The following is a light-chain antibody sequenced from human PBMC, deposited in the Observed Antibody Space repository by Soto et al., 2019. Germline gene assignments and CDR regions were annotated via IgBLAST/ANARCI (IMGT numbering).Light chain of an antibody. CDR2: GPS. CDR3: QQYNNWPRT. J-gene: IGKJ1*01. Sequence: EIVMTQSPATLSVSPGERATLSCRASQSVSSNVAWFQQKPGQAPRLLIYGPSSRAAGVPARFSGSGSGTEFTLTISSLQSEDFAVYYCQQYNNWPRTFGQGTKVEIK. CDR1: QSVSSN. V-gene: IGKV3-15*01.